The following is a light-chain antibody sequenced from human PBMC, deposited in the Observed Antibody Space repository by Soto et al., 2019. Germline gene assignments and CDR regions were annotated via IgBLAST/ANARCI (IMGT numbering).Light chain of an antibody. CDR2: AAA. CDR1: QSITSY. J-gene: IGKJ4*01. Sequence: DIQMTQSPSSLSASVGVTITITCRASQSITSYLNWYQQKPGKAPKLLIYAAASLQSGVPSRFSGRASETDCTLTISNLQPEDFATYYCQQSYSAPLTFGGGTRVEIK. V-gene: IGKV1-39*01. CDR3: QQSYSAPLT.